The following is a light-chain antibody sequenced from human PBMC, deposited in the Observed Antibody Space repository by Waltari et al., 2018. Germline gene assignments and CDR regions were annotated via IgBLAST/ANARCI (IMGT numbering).Light chain of an antibody. V-gene: IGLV2-11*01. CDR3: CSYAGSYTV. CDR1: SSDVGGYNY. J-gene: IGLJ2*01. Sequence: QSALTQPRSVSGSPGQSVTISCTGTSSDVGGYNYVSWYQQHPGKAPKLMIYDVSKRPSGVPVRFSGSKSGNTASLTISGLQAEDEADYYCCSYAGSYTVFGGGTK. CDR2: DVS.